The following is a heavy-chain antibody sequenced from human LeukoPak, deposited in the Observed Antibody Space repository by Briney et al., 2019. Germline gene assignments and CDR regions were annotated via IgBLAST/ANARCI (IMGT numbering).Heavy chain of an antibody. D-gene: IGHD6-6*01. V-gene: IGHV4-4*09. CDR2: IYHSGST. CDR1: GGSISSFY. J-gene: IGHJ5*02. Sequence: ASETLSLTCTVSGGSISSFYWSWIRQPPGKGLEWIGYIYHSGSTYYNPSLKSRVTISVDTSKNQFSLKLSSVTAADTAVYYCARTSIAARSNWFDPWGQGTLVTVSS. CDR3: ARTSIAARSNWFDP.